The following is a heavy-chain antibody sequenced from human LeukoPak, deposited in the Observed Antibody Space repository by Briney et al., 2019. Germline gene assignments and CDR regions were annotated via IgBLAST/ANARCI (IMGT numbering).Heavy chain of an antibody. D-gene: IGHD6-13*01. J-gene: IGHJ6*03. V-gene: IGHV3-7*01. Sequence: GGSLRLSCAASGFTFNTYWMAWVRQAPGKGLEWVANIKRDGSEKKYADSVKGRFTISRDNAKNSLYLQMDSLRAEDTAVYYCAKDATAVVGTVYMDVWGKGTTVTISS. CDR3: AKDATAVVGTVYMDV. CDR1: GFTFNTYW. CDR2: IKRDGSEK.